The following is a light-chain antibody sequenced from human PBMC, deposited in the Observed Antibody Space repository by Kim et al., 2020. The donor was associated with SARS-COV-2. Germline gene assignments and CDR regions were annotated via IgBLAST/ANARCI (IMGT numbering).Light chain of an antibody. CDR3: MIWYSSAWV. CDR2: YKSDSDK. CDR1: SGINVGSYR. J-gene: IGLJ3*02. V-gene: IGLV5-45*03. Sequence: ELTQPSSLSASPGASASLTCTLRSGINVGSYRIYWYQQKPGSPPQHLLRYKSDSDKQQGSGVPSRFSGSKDASANAGILLISGLQSEDEADYYCMIWYSSAWVFGRGTQLTVL.